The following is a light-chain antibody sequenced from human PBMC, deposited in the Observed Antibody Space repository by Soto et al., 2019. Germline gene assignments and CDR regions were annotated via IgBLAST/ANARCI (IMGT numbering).Light chain of an antibody. CDR1: SSDVGSYNL. Sequence: QSALTQPASVSGSPGQSITISCTGTSSDVGSYNLVSWYQQHPGKAPKHMIYEGNKRPSGVSNRFSGSKSGNTASLTISGLQAEDEADYYCCSYAGSSTPYVFGTGTKLTVL. CDR3: CSYAGSSTPYV. J-gene: IGLJ1*01. V-gene: IGLV2-23*01. CDR2: EGN.